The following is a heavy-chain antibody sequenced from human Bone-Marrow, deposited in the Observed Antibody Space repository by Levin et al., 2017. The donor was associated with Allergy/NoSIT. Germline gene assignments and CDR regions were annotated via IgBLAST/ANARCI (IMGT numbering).Heavy chain of an antibody. Sequence: NASETLSLTCAVSGGSISSNYWSWVRQPPGKGLEWIGYIYDTGTTTYNPSLKSRVTISADTSKNQFSLKLTSVTAADTAMYYCARRTYYPDYFDSWGQGTLVTVSS. CDR1: GGSISSNY. V-gene: IGHV4-59*08. J-gene: IGHJ4*02. D-gene: IGHD1-26*01. CDR3: ARRTYYPDYFDS. CDR2: IYDTGTT.